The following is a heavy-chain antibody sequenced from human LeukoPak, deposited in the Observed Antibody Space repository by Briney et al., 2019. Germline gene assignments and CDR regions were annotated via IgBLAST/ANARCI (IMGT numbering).Heavy chain of an antibody. D-gene: IGHD4-17*01. J-gene: IGHJ4*02. CDR3: ARLSSGGYGDSIDY. V-gene: IGHV4-59*01. Sequence: SETLSLTCTVSGGSISSYYWSWIRQPPGKGLEWIGYIYYSGSTNYNPSLKSRVTISVDTSKNQFSLKLSSVTAADTAVYYCARLSSGGYGDSIDYWGQGTLVTVSS. CDR1: GGSISSYY. CDR2: IYYSGST.